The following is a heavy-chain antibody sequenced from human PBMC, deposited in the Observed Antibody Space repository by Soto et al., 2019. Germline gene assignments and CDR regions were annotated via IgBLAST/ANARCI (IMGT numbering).Heavy chain of an antibody. CDR1: GFSLSTSGVG. Sequence: QITLKESGPTLVKPTQTLTLTCTFSGFSLSTSGVGVGWIRQPPGKALEWLALIYWDDDKRYSPSLKSRLTITKDPSKNQVVLTMTKMDPVDTATYFCAHLTYYYDSSGYYSRAEYFQHWGQGTLVTVSS. CDR2: IYWDDDK. D-gene: IGHD3-22*01. CDR3: AHLTYYYDSSGYYSRAEYFQH. J-gene: IGHJ1*01. V-gene: IGHV2-5*02.